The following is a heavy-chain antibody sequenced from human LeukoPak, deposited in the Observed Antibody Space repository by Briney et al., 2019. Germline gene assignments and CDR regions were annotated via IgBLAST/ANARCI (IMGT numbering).Heavy chain of an antibody. CDR3: ARDRGYYYDSSGYYYDY. CDR1: GGSISSYY. Sequence: SETLSLTCTVSGGSISSYYWSWIRQPPGKGLEWIGSIYYSGSTCYNPSLKSRVTISVDTSKNQFSLKLSSVTAADTAVYYCARDRGYYYDSSGYYYDYWGQGTLVTVSS. D-gene: IGHD3-22*01. V-gene: IGHV4-39*07. J-gene: IGHJ4*02. CDR2: IYYSGST.